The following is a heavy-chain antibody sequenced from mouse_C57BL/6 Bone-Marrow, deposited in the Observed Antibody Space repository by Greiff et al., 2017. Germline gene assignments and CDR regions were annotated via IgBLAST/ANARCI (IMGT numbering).Heavy chain of an antibody. D-gene: IGHD2-12*01. CDR3: ARRSSFYSNYLDY. Sequence: VKLQESDAELVKPGASVKISCKVSGYTFTDHTIHWMKQRPEQGLEWIGYIYPRDGSTKYNEKFKGKATLTADKSSSTAYMQLNSLTSEDSAVYFYARRSSFYSNYLDYWGQGTTLTVSS. V-gene: IGHV1-78*01. CDR2: IYPRDGST. J-gene: IGHJ2*01. CDR1: GYTFTDHT.